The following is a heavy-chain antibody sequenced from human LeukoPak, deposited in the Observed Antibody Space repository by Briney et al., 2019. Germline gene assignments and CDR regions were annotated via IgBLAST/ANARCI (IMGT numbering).Heavy chain of an antibody. Sequence: PSETLSLTCTVSGGSVNSYYWGWIRQPPGKGLECIGYIHYTGSTNYNPSLKSRVTISIDMSKNQFSLKLSSVTAADTAVYYCARGGISIVALDYWGQGTLVTVSS. D-gene: IGHD6-13*01. CDR1: GGSVNSYY. V-gene: IGHV4-59*02. J-gene: IGHJ4*02. CDR3: ARGGISIVALDY. CDR2: IHYTGST.